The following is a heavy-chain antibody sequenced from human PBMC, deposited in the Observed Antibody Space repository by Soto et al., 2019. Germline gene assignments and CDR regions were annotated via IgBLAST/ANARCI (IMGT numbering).Heavy chain of an antibody. D-gene: IGHD3-3*01. V-gene: IGHV3-23*01. Sequence: GGSLRLSCAASGFTFSSYAMSWVRQAPGKGLEWVSAISGSGGSTYYADSVKGRFTISRDNSKNTLYLQMNSLRAEDTAVYYCAKDRGEGYYFSSRDAFDIWGQGTMVTVSS. J-gene: IGHJ3*02. CDR2: ISGSGGST. CDR1: GFTFSSYA. CDR3: AKDRGEGYYFSSRDAFDI.